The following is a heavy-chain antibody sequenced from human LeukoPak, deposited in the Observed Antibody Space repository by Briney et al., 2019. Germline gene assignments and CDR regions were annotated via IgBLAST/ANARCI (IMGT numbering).Heavy chain of an antibody. CDR3: AREVVRGVRGVMGDAFDI. CDR1: GGSISSGDYY. V-gene: IGHV4-30-4*01. D-gene: IGHD3-10*01. Sequence: SETLPLTCTVSGGSISSGDYYWSWIRQPPGKGLEWIGYIYYSGSTYYNPSLKSRVTISVDTPKNQFSLKLSSVTAADTAVYYCAREVVRGVRGVMGDAFDIWGQGTMVTVSS. CDR2: IYYSGST. J-gene: IGHJ3*02.